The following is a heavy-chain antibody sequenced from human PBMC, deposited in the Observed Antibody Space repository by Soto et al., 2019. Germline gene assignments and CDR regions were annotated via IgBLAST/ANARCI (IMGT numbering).Heavy chain of an antibody. CDR2: IIPILGTA. Sequence: QVQLVQSGAEVKKPGSSVKVSCKASGGTFSSYAISWVRQAPGQGLEWMGGIIPILGTANYARKFQGRVTITADESTSTAYMELSSLRSEDTAVYYCARGDTIFGVVMTYFDYWGQGTLVTVSS. CDR1: GGTFSSYA. D-gene: IGHD3-3*01. CDR3: ARGDTIFGVVMTYFDY. V-gene: IGHV1-69*12. J-gene: IGHJ4*02.